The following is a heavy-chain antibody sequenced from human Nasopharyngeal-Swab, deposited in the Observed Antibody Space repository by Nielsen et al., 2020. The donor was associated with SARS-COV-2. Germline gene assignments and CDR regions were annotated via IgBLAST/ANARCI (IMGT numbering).Heavy chain of an antibody. J-gene: IGHJ4*02. CDR1: GYSFTSYW. CDR3: ARQYSSRIDH. CDR2: IDPSDSYT. D-gene: IGHD6-13*01. V-gene: IGHV5-10-1*01. Sequence: GESLKISCTCSGYSFTSYWLIWVRQMPGKGLEWMGRIDPSDSYTNYSPSFQGHVTISADTSISTAYLQWSSLKASDTAMYYCARQYSSRIDHWGQGTLVTVSS.